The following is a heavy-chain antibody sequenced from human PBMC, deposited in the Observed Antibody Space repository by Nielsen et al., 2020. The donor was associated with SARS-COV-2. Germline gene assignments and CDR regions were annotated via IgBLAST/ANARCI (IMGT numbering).Heavy chain of an antibody. D-gene: IGHD6-13*01. CDR2: ISAYNGNT. Sequence: ASVKVSCKASGYTFTSYGISWVRQAPGQGLEWMGWISAYNGNTNYAQKLQGRVTMTTDTSTSTAYMELRSLRSDDTAVYYCAREHSSSWYGHSYYYYMDVWGKGTTVTVSS. V-gene: IGHV1-18*04. J-gene: IGHJ6*03. CDR3: AREHSSSWYGHSYYYYMDV. CDR1: GYTFTSYG.